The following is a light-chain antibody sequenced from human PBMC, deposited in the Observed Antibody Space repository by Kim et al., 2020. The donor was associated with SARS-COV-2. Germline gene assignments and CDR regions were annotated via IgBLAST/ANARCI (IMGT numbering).Light chain of an antibody. J-gene: IGLJ2*01. CDR3: SSYAGNYNLV. Sequence: GQSGTISCTGTSSDVGGYNYVSWYQQHPGKAPKLMIYEVSKRPSGVPDRFSGSKSGNTASLTVSGLQAEDEADYYCSSYAGNYNLVFGGGTQLTVL. CDR2: EVS. V-gene: IGLV2-8*01. CDR1: SSDVGGYNY.